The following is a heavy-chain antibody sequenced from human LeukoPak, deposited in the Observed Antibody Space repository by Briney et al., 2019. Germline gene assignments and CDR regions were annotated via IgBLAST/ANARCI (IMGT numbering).Heavy chain of an antibody. Sequence: PGGSLRLSCAASGFTFSSYAMSWVRQAPGKGLEWVSAISGSGGSTYYADSVKGRFTISRDNSKNTLYLQMNSLIAEDTAVYYCSKGGYFDWLLSTFYWDYWGQGTLVIVSS. V-gene: IGHV3-23*01. CDR3: SKGGYFDWLLSTFYWDY. J-gene: IGHJ4*02. CDR1: GFTFSSYA. D-gene: IGHD3-9*01. CDR2: ISGSGGST.